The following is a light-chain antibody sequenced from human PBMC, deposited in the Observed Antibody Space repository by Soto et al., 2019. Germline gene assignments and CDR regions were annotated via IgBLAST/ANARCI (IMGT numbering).Light chain of an antibody. V-gene: IGKV1-9*01. CDR1: QGISSY. CDR2: AAS. J-gene: IGKJ5*01. CDR3: QQLNSRT. Sequence: DIQLTQSPSFLSASVGDRVTITCRASQGISSYLAWYQQKPGKAPKLLIYAASTLQRGVPSRFSGSGSGTEFTRTISSLQPEDFATYYCQQLNSRTFGQGTRLEIK.